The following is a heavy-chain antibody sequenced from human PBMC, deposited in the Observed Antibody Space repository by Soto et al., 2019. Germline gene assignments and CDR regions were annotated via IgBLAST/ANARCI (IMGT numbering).Heavy chain of an antibody. J-gene: IGHJ4*02. D-gene: IGHD1-26*01. CDR3: ARGRASVDY. Sequence: EVQVVDSGGGLVQPGGSLRLSCAASGFTFSDYSMNWVRQAPGKGLEWVSYISSSSGTIYYADSVKGRFTISRDNAKNSLYLPMNSLRAEDTAVYYCARGRASVDYWGQGTLVTVSS. CDR2: ISSSSGTI. V-gene: IGHV3-48*01. CDR1: GFTFSDYS.